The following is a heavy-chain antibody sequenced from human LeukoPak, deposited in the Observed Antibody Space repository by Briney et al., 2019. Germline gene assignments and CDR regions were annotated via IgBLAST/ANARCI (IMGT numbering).Heavy chain of an antibody. CDR1: GFTFSSYA. D-gene: IGHD2-2*01. CDR3: ARDEDIVVVPAAPDY. J-gene: IGHJ4*02. CDR2: ISYDGSNK. Sequence: GGSLRLSCAASGFTFSSYAMHWVRQAPGKGLEWVAVISYDGSNKYYADSVKGRFTISRDKSKNTLYLQMNSLRAEDTAVYYCARDEDIVVVPAAPDYWGQGTLVTVSS. V-gene: IGHV3-30*04.